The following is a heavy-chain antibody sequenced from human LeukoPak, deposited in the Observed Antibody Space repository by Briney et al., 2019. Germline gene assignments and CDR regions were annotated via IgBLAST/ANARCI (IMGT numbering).Heavy chain of an antibody. Sequence: GGSLRLSCEGSGFTFSNYWINWVRQAPGKGLEWVANINQDGSDKYYVDSVKGRFTISRDNVKKTPYLQLNSLRAEDTAVYYCVRGVNGAFDIWGQGTMLTVSS. CDR3: VRGVNGAFDI. CDR2: INQDGSDK. V-gene: IGHV3-7*04. CDR1: GFTFSNYW. J-gene: IGHJ3*02.